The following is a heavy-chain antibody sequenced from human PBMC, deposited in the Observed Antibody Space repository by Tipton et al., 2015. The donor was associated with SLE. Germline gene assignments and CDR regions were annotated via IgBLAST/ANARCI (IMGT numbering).Heavy chain of an antibody. CDR1: GFTFSSYE. Sequence: SLRLSCAASGFTFSSYEMHWVRQAPGKGLQWVSYISDGGRHMLYADSVKGRFSISRDNSQYTVFLQMNSLRAEDTAVYYCASEDVSEEGIGAFDIWGQGTMVTVSS. V-gene: IGHV3-48*03. D-gene: IGHD6-13*01. CDR3: ASEDVSEEGIGAFDI. J-gene: IGHJ3*02. CDR2: ISDGGRHM.